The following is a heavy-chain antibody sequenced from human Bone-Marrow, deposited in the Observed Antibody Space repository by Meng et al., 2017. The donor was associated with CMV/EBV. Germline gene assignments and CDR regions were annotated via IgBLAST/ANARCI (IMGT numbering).Heavy chain of an antibody. CDR1: GGSFSGYY. V-gene: IGHV4-34*01. CDR2: INHSGST. Sequence: GSLRLSCAVYGGSFSGYYWSWIRQPPGKGLEWIGEINHSGSTNYNPSLKSRVTISVDTSKNQFSLKLSSVTAADTAVYYCARDNFDTSYYGMDVWGQGTTVTVSS. CDR3: ARDNFDTSYYGMDV. J-gene: IGHJ6*02. D-gene: IGHD3-9*01.